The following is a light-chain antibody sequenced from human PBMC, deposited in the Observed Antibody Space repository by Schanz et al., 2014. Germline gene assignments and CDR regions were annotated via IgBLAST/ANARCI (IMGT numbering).Light chain of an antibody. CDR2: GAS. Sequence: EIVLTQSPGTLSLSPGESATLSCRASQSVSSRYLAWYQQRPGQAPGLVIFGASNRATGIPDRFSGSGSGTDFTLTISSLQPEDFATYYCQQSYSAPYTFGQGTKLAIK. CDR3: QQSYSAPYT. V-gene: IGKV3-20*01. CDR1: QSVSSRY. J-gene: IGKJ2*01.